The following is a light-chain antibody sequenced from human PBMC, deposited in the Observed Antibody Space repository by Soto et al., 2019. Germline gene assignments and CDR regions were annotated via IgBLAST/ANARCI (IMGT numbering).Light chain of an antibody. CDR2: DVT. CDR3: SSYTSSSTLSV. V-gene: IGLV2-14*03. Sequence: QSALTQPASVSGCPGQSITISCTGTSSDVGGYDYVSWYQQHPGRAPKLMIYDVTYRPSGVSSRFSGSKSGNTASLTISGLQAEDEADYYCSSYTSSSTLSVFGTGTKVTVL. J-gene: IGLJ1*01. CDR1: SSDVGGYDY.